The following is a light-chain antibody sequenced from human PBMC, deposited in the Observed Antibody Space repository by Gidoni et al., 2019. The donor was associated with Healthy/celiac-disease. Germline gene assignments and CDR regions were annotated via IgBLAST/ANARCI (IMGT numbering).Light chain of an antibody. Sequence: DNGLTQSPATRSLAPGERATRSCRASQSVSSYLAWYQQKPGQAPRLLIYDASNRAPGIPARFSGSGSGTDFTLTISSLEPEDFAVYYCQQRSNWLFGGGTKVEIK. V-gene: IGKV3-11*01. CDR1: QSVSSY. CDR2: DAS. CDR3: QQRSNWL. J-gene: IGKJ4*01.